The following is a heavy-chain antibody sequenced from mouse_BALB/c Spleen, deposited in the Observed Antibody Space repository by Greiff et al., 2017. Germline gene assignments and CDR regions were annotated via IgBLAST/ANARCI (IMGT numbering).Heavy chain of an antibody. J-gene: IGHJ4*01. CDR1: GFSLTSYG. CDR2: IWAGGST. Sequence: QVHVKQSGPGLVAPSQSLSITCTVSGFSLTSYGVHWVRQPPGKGLEWLGVIWAGGSTNYNSALMSRLSISKDNSKSQVFLKMNSLQTDDTAMYYCARGEVPYGNYGAMDYWGQGTSVTVSS. CDR3: ARGEVPYGNYGAMDY. V-gene: IGHV2-9*02. D-gene: IGHD2-1*01.